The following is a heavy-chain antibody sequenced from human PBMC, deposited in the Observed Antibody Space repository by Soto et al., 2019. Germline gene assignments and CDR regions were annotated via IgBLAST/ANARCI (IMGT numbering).Heavy chain of an antibody. CDR2: INPSGGST. V-gene: IGHV1-46*01. CDR1: GYTFTSYY. J-gene: IGHJ6*02. CDR3: ARDTVFGSGYSYGMDV. D-gene: IGHD3-22*01. Sequence: GASVKVSCKASGYTFTSYYMHWVRQAPGQGLEWMGIINPSGGSTSYAQKFQGRVTMTRDTSMSTVYMELSSLRSEDTAVYYCARDTVFGSGYSYGMDVWGQGTTVTVSS.